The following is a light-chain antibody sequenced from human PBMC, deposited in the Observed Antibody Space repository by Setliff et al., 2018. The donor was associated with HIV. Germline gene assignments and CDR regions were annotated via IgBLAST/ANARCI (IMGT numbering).Light chain of an antibody. J-gene: IGLJ1*01. V-gene: IGLV2-14*01. CDR2: EVR. Sequence: QSALTQPASVSGSPGQSITISCTGTSSDVGGYSHVSWYQQHPGKAPKLIIYEVRNRPSGVSNRFSGSKSGNTASLTISGLRAEDEADYYCSSYAITNTPPFGTGTKGTVL. CDR1: SSDVGGYSH. CDR3: SSYAITNTPP.